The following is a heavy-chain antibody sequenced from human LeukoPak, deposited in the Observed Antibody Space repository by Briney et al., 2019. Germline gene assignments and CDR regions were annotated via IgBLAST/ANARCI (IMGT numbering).Heavy chain of an antibody. D-gene: IGHD3-3*01. Sequence: PSETLSLTCAVYGGSFSGYYWSWLRQPPGKGLEWIGEINHSGSTNYNPSLKSRVTISVDTSKNQFSLKLSSVTAADTAVYYCARVGGLRFLEWLSKTQPFDYWGQGTLVTVSS. V-gene: IGHV4-34*01. CDR2: INHSGST. J-gene: IGHJ4*02. CDR1: GGSFSGYY. CDR3: ARVGGLRFLEWLSKTQPFDY.